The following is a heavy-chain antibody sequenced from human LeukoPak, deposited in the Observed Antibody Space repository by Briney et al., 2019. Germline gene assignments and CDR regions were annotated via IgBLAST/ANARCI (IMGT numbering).Heavy chain of an antibody. CDR1: GITFSNSA. Sequence: PGGSLRLSCVPSGITFSNSALSWVRQAPGKGLEWVSTITKSGDQTHYADSVRGLFTISRDIFKNTLYLQMSSLRAEDTAVYHCVKSAGKDGYRDVFDIWGQGTVVTVSS. CDR2: ITKSGDQT. J-gene: IGHJ3*02. V-gene: IGHV3-23*01. CDR3: VKSAGKDGYRDVFDI. D-gene: IGHD5-24*01.